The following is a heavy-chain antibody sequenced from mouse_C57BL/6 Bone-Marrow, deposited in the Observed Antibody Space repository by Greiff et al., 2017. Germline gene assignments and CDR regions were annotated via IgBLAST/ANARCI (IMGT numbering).Heavy chain of an antibody. CDR2: INPSNGGT. CDR1: GYTFTSYW. J-gene: IGHJ1*03. D-gene: IGHD2-4*01. Sequence: QVQLQQSGTELVKPGASVKLSCKASGYTFTSYWMHWVKQRPGQGLEWIGNINPSNGGTNYNEKFKSKATLTVDKSSSTAYMQLSSLTSEDSAVYYCAREGSMITTVRYFDVWGTGTTVTVSS. CDR3: AREGSMITTVRYFDV. V-gene: IGHV1-53*01.